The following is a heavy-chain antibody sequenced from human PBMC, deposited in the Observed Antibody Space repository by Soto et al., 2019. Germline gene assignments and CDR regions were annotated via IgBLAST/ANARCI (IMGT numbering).Heavy chain of an antibody. J-gene: IGHJ3*02. CDR3: ARDLPPDYYGSGSYQTDAFDI. CDR2: ISSSGSTI. Sequence: EVQLLESGGGLVQPGGSLRLSCAASGFTFSSYAMSWVRQAPGKGLEWVSYISSSGSTIYYADSVKGRFTISRDNAKNSLYLQMNSLRAEDTAVYYCARDLPPDYYGSGSYQTDAFDIWGQGTMVTVSS. CDR1: GFTFSSYA. V-gene: IGHV3-48*03. D-gene: IGHD3-10*01.